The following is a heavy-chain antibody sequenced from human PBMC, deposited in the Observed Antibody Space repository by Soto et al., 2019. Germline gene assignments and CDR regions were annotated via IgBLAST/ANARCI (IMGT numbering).Heavy chain of an antibody. CDR3: ARGGEPIDY. Sequence: SVNVSYKASRYTFTNYSMHWVHPAPGQRLEWMGWVNACNCNTKYSQKFRGRVTITRDTSPSTAYMELSRLRSEVTAVYYCARGGEPIDYWGQGPLVTVS. J-gene: IGHJ4*02. D-gene: IGHD2-21*01. CDR1: RYTFTNYS. CDR2: VNACNCNT. V-gene: IGHV1-3*01.